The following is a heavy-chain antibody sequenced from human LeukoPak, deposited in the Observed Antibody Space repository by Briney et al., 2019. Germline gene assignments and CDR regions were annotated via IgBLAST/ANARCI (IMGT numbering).Heavy chain of an antibody. Sequence: GGSLRLSCAASGFTVSSNYMSWVRQAPGKGLEWVSVIYSGGSTYYADSVKGRFTISRDNSKNTLYLLVHSLRAEDTAVYFCAKEGNMVVTLYYYMDVWGKGTTVTVSS. V-gene: IGHV3-53*05. D-gene: IGHD4-23*01. CDR1: GFTVSSNY. CDR2: IYSGGST. J-gene: IGHJ6*03. CDR3: AKEGNMVVTLYYYMDV.